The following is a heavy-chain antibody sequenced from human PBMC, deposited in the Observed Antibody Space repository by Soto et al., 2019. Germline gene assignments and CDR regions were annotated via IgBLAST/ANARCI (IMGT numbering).Heavy chain of an antibody. CDR1: GFTFSTYN. CDR3: ARRIGAGINFFAS. Sequence: PGGALRLSCVASGFTFSTYNMNWVRQAPGKGLEWVSIITSSSSFVQYADSVTGRLTISRDNAKNSLYLQMSSLRAEDTAVYYCARRIGAGINFFASWGQGTPVPVSS. CDR2: ITSSSSFV. J-gene: IGHJ5*01. V-gene: IGHV3-21*01. D-gene: IGHD3-3*01.